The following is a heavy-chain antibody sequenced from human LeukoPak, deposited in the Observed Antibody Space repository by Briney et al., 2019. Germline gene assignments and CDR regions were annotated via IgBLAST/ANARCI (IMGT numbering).Heavy chain of an antibody. D-gene: IGHD1-26*01. J-gene: IGHJ4*02. CDR1: GFTFSSYS. Sequence: GWSLRLSCAASGFTFSSYSMNWVRQAPGKGLEWVSYISSSSSTIYYADSVKGRFTISRDNAKNSLYLQMNSLRAEDTAVYYCARADGSYYSNFGFDYWGQGTLVTVSS. CDR2: ISSSSSTI. CDR3: ARADGSYYSNFGFDY. V-gene: IGHV3-48*01.